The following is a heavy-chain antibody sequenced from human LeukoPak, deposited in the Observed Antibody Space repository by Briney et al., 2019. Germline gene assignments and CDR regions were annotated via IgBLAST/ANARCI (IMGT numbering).Heavy chain of an antibody. D-gene: IGHD2-15*01. CDR2: FDPEDGET. CDR1: GYALTELS. V-gene: IGHV1-24*01. Sequence: ASVKVSCKVSGYALTELSMHWVRQAPGKGLEWMGGFDPEDGETIYAQKFQGRVTMTEDTSTDTAYMELSSLRSEDTAVYYCATLGGSWNGYFQHWGQGTLVTVSS. CDR3: ATLGGSWNGYFQH. J-gene: IGHJ1*01.